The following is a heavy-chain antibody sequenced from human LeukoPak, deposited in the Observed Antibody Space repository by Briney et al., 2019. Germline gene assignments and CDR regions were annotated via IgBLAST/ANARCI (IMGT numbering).Heavy chain of an antibody. CDR3: AKDKYSSSLSEFDY. CDR1: GFSFDDHA. CDR2: ISWNSNSI. J-gene: IGHJ4*02. V-gene: IGHV3-9*01. D-gene: IGHD6-13*01. Sequence: PGGSLRLSCAASGFSFDDHAMHWVRQAPGKGLEWVSGISWNSNSIGYADSLKGRFTISRDNAKNSLYLQMNSLTSEDTALYYCAKDKYSSSLSEFDYWGQGTLVTVSS.